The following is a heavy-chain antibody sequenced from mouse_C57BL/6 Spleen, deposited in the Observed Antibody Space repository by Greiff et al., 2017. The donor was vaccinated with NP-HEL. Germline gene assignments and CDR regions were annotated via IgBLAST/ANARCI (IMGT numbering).Heavy chain of an antibody. Sequence: EVMLVESGGGLVKPGGSLKLSCAASGFTFSDYGMHWVRQAPEKGLEWVAYISSGSSTIYYADTVKGRFTISRDNAKNTLFLQMTSLRSEDTAMYYCARKGFYGYGGAYYAMDYWGQGTSVTVAS. V-gene: IGHV5-17*01. CDR3: ARKGFYGYGGAYYAMDY. CDR1: GFTFSDYG. D-gene: IGHD2-2*01. CDR2: ISSGSSTI. J-gene: IGHJ4*01.